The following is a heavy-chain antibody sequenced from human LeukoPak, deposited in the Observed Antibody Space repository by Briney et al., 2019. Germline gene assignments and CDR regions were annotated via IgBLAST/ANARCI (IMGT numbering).Heavy chain of an antibody. CDR3: ARGGGRYYDFWSGTRDYYYYMDV. D-gene: IGHD3-3*01. J-gene: IGHJ6*03. CDR2: IIPIFGTA. Sequence: GASVKVSCKASGGTFSSYAISWVRQAPGQGLEWMGGIIPIFGTANYAQKFQGRVTITTDESTSTAYMELSSLRSEDTAVYYCARGGGRYYDFWSGTRDYYYYMDVWGKGTTVTVSS. V-gene: IGHV1-69*05. CDR1: GGTFSSYA.